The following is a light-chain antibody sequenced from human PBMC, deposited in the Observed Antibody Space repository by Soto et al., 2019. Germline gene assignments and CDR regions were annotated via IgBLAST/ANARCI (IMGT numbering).Light chain of an antibody. CDR3: QQYENYWT. CDR1: QSVSSN. J-gene: IGKJ1*01. Sequence: EVVMTQSPATLSVYPGERATLSCRASQSVSSNLAWYQQKPGQAPRLLIYGASTRATGIPSRFSGSGSGTEFSLTISNLQPDDCATYYCQQYENYWTFAQGSKVDIK. V-gene: IGKV3-15*01. CDR2: GAS.